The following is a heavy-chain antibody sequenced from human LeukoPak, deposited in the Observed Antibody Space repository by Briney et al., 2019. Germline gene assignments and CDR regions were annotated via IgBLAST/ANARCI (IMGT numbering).Heavy chain of an antibody. D-gene: IGHD2-15*01. CDR1: GFTFSSYA. CDR3: ATTPIYCSGGSCDYSYYYYGMDV. J-gene: IGHJ6*02. CDR2: ISSSSTYI. Sequence: PGGSLRLSCAASGFTFSSYAMSWVRQAPGKGLEWVSSISSSSTYIYYADSVKGRFTISRDNAKNSLYLQLNSLRAEDTAVYYCATTPIYCSGGSCDYSYYYYGMDVWGQGTTVTVSS. V-gene: IGHV3-21*06.